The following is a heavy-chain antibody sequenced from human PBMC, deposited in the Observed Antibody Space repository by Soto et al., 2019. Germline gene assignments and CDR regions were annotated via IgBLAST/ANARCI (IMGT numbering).Heavy chain of an antibody. Sequence: GGSLRLSCAASGITFSNAWMTWVRQAPGKGLEWVGRIKSITDGGTTDYAAPVKGRFTISRDDSKDTLYLQMNNLKTEDTAVYHCSTDSADIVVVPATFGMDVWGQGTTVTVS. CDR2: IKSITDGGTT. CDR1: GITFSNAW. D-gene: IGHD2-2*01. CDR3: STDSADIVVVPATFGMDV. J-gene: IGHJ6*02. V-gene: IGHV3-15*01.